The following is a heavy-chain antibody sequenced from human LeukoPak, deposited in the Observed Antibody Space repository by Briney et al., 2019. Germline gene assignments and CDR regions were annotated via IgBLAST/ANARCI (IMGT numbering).Heavy chain of an antibody. J-gene: IGHJ5*02. Sequence: SETLSLTCTVSGGSISSYYWSWIRQPPGKRLEWLGYIHSSGSTNYNPSLESRITISIDKSKNQFFLRLNSVTAADTAMYYCARTGSPYSGSYLNWFDPWGQGTLVTVSS. V-gene: IGHV4-59*01. CDR1: GGSISSYY. D-gene: IGHD1-26*01. CDR2: IHSSGST. CDR3: ARTGSPYSGSYLNWFDP.